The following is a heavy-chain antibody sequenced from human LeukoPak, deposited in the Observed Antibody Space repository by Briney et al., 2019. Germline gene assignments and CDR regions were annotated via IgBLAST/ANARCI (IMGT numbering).Heavy chain of an antibody. CDR1: GGSFSGYY. Sequence: KPSETLSLTCAVYGGSFSGYYWSWIRQPPGKGLEWIGEINHRGSTNYNPSLKSRVTISVDTSKNQFSLKLSSVTAADTAVYYCARGGRGAAMNVWGQGTLVTVSS. CDR3: ARGGRGAAMNV. J-gene: IGHJ4*02. CDR2: INHRGST. D-gene: IGHD2-2*01. V-gene: IGHV4-34*01.